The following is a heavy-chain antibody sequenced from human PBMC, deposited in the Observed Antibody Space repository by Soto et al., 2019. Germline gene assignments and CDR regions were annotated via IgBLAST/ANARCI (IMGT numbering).Heavy chain of an antibody. D-gene: IGHD2-15*01. V-gene: IGHV3-30-3*01. CDR3: ARGLTTVSCSGGSCYYYYYGMDV. Sequence: QVQLVESGGGVVQPGRSLRLSCAASGFTFSSYAMHWVRQAPGKGLEWVAVISYDGSNKYYADSVKGRFTISRDNSKNTLYLQMNSLRAEDTAVYYCARGLTTVSCSGGSCYYYYYGMDVWGQGTTVTVSS. J-gene: IGHJ6*02. CDR2: ISYDGSNK. CDR1: GFTFSSYA.